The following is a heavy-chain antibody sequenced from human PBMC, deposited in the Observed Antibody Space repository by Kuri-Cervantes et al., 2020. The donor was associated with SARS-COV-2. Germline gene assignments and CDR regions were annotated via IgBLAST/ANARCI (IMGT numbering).Heavy chain of an antibody. CDR1: GFSVSSDY. Sequence: GGSLRLSCAASGFSVSSDYMTWIRQAPGKGLEWVAVIYSGGSAHYAESVKGRFTTSRDSSKNTLFLQMNSLRAEDTAVYYCVRESMTIFGRGYFDSWGQGTLVTVSS. J-gene: IGHJ4*02. D-gene: IGHD3-3*01. CDR3: VRESMTIFGRGYFDS. CDR2: IYSGGSA. V-gene: IGHV3-66*01.